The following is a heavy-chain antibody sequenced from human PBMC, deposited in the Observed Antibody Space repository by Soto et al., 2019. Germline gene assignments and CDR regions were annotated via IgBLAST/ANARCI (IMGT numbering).Heavy chain of an antibody. Sequence: GGSLRLSCAASGFTFSSYAMHWVRQAPGKGLEWVAVISYDGSNKYYADSVKGRFTISRDNSKNTLYLQMNSLRAEDTAVYYCARDLGFYDYMNSQSLFYGMDVWGQGTTVTVSS. CDR2: ISYDGSNK. J-gene: IGHJ6*02. D-gene: IGHD3-16*02. V-gene: IGHV3-30-3*01. CDR1: GFTFSSYA. CDR3: ARDLGFYDYMNSQSLFYGMDV.